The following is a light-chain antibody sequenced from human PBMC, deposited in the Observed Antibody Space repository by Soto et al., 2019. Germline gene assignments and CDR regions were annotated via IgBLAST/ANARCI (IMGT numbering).Light chain of an antibody. CDR2: EVG. Sequence: QSALTQPASVSGSPGRSITISCTGSSSDVGGHNHVSWYQRHPGKAPKLIIYEVGNRPSGVSNRFSGSKSDNTASLTISGFQAEDEADYYCNSYTSSSTHVFGTGTKLTVL. J-gene: IGLJ1*01. CDR1: SSDVGGHNH. V-gene: IGLV2-14*01. CDR3: NSYTSSSTHV.